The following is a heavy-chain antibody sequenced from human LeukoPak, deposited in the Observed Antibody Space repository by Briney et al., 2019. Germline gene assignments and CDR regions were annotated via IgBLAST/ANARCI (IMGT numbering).Heavy chain of an antibody. V-gene: IGHV4-4*07. CDR2: IYPSGST. J-gene: IGHJ4*02. D-gene: IGHD1-26*01. CDR3: ARENSGSYREFDY. Sequence: SETLSLTCTVSGGSISSYFWTWIRQPAGKGLEWIGRIYPSGSTNYNPSLKSRVTMSVDTSKNQFSLKLSSVTAADTAVYYCARENSGSYREFDYWGQGTLVTVSS. CDR1: GGSISSYF.